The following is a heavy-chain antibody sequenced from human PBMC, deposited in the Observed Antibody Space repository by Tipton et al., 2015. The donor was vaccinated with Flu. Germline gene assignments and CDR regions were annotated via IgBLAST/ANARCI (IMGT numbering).Heavy chain of an antibody. V-gene: IGHV4-39*07. Sequence: TLSLTCTVSGGSISSSSYYWGWIRQPPGKGLEWIGSIYYSGSTYYNPSLKSRVTISVDTSKNQFSLKLSSVTAADTAVYYCARREGSGHFLDAFDIWSQGTMVTVSS. CDR1: GGSISSSSYY. CDR2: IYYSGST. CDR3: ARREGSGHFLDAFDI. J-gene: IGHJ3*02. D-gene: IGHD6-19*01.